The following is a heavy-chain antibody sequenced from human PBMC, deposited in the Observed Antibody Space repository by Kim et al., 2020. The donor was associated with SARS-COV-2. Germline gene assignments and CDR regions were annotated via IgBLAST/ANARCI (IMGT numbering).Heavy chain of an antibody. D-gene: IGHD5-12*01. J-gene: IGHJ4*02. Sequence: YYANSVKGRFTIPRDNAKNSLYLQMNSLRAEDTAVYYCARSYSGYDAFDYWGQGTLVTVSS. CDR3: ARSYSGYDAFDY. V-gene: IGHV3-11*04.